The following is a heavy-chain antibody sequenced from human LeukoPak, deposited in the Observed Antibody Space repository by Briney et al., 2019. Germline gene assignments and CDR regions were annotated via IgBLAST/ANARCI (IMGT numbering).Heavy chain of an antibody. D-gene: IGHD3-10*01. CDR2: IYTSWST. Sequence: SETLSLTCTVSGGSISSYYWSWLRQPAGKGLEWIGRIYTSWSTNYNPSLESRVTIFVGKSKNHFSLKQNSVTAAGNAVYYCLRHKGRRWFGELLYGYYYMDVWGKGTTVTISS. V-gene: IGHV4-4*07. CDR3: LRHKGRRWFGELLYGYYYMDV. CDR1: GGSISSYY. J-gene: IGHJ6*03.